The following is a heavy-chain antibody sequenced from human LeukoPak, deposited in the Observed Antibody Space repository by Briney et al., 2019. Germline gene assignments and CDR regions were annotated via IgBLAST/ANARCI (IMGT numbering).Heavy chain of an antibody. V-gene: IGHV1-18*01. J-gene: IGHJ1*01. D-gene: IGHD6-19*01. CDR2: ISAYNGNT. CDR1: GYTFTSYG. CDR3: ARDGGYSSGTTSGYFQH. Sequence: ASVRVSCKASGYTFTSYGISWVRQAPGQGLEWMGWISAYNGNTNYAQKFQGRVTITADKSTSTAYMELSSLRSEDTAVYYCARDGGYSSGTTSGYFQHWGQGTLVTVSS.